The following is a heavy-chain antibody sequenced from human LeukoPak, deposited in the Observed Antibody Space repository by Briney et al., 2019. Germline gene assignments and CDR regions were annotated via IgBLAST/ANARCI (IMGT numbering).Heavy chain of an antibody. Sequence: GGSLRLSCAASGFTFSGSAMHWVRQASGKGLEWVGHIRSKANNYATAYAASVKGRFTISRDDSKNTAYLQMSSLKTDDTAVYFCSSGLSVLRSNNTPVDYWGQGTLVTVSS. V-gene: IGHV3-73*01. D-gene: IGHD4-17*01. CDR2: IRSKANNYAT. J-gene: IGHJ4*02. CDR1: GFTFSGSA. CDR3: SSGLSVLRSNNTPVDY.